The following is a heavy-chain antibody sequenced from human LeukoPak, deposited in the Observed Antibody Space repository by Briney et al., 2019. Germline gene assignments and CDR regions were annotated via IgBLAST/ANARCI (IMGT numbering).Heavy chain of an antibody. Sequence: ASVKVSCKASGYTFTTYAISWVRQAPGQGLDWMGWISAYNGNTNYAQKLQGRVTMTTDTSTSTAYMELRSLRSDDAAVYYCARIDYDILTGYYYYMDVWGKGTTVTVSS. J-gene: IGHJ6*03. D-gene: IGHD3-9*01. CDR3: ARIDYDILTGYYYYMDV. V-gene: IGHV1-18*01. CDR2: ISAYNGNT. CDR1: GYTFTTYA.